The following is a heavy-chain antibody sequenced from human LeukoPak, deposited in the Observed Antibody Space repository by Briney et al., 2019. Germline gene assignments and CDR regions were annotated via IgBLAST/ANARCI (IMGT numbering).Heavy chain of an antibody. Sequence: GGSLRLSCAASGFTFSSYEMNWVRQAPRKGLEWVSYISSSGSTIYYADSVKGRFTISRDNAKNSLYLQMNSLRAEDTAVYYCARVSSSLSAWGQGTLVTVSS. D-gene: IGHD3-16*02. V-gene: IGHV3-48*03. CDR1: GFTFSSYE. J-gene: IGHJ5*02. CDR3: ARVSSSLSA. CDR2: ISSSGSTI.